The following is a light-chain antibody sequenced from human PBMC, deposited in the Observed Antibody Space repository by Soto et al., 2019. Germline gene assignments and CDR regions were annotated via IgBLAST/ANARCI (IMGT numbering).Light chain of an antibody. CDR2: EVS. Sequence: QSALTQPASVSGSPGQSITISCTGTNSDVGAYSYVSWYQQHPGRAPKLIIFEVSNRPSGVSSRFSGSKSGNTASLTISGLRAEDEADYYCSSFTTTTTWVFGGGTKLTVL. V-gene: IGLV2-14*01. J-gene: IGLJ3*02. CDR3: SSFTTTTTWV. CDR1: NSDVGAYSY.